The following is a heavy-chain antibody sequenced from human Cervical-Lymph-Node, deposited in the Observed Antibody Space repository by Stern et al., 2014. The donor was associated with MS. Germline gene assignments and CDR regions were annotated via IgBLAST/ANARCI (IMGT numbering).Heavy chain of an antibody. V-gene: IGHV3-30-3*01. CDR1: GLTFSNFA. CDR2: ISTDGSAT. J-gene: IGHJ4*02. Sequence: VQLVESGGGVVQPGRSLRLSCAASGLTFSNFAMNWFRQSPDKGLQWLAAISTDGSATNDADSVKGRFTISRDNSKDTLYLEMNSLTTDDTAVFYCARDLGYWGQGTLVTVSS. CDR3: ARDLGY.